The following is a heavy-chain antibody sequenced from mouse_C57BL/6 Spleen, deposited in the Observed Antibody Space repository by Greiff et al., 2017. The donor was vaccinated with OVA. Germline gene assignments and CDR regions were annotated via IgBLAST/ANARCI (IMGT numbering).Heavy chain of an antibody. D-gene: IGHD1-1*01. CDR2: INPNNGGT. J-gene: IGHJ1*03. V-gene: IGHV1-18*01. Sequence: EVQLQQSGPELVKPGASVKIPCKASGYTFTDYNMDWVKQSHGKSLEWIGDINPNNGGTIYNQKFKGKATLTVDKSSSTAYMELRSLTSEDTAVYYCARGRRLYGSSGDWYFDVWGTGTTVTVSS. CDR1: GYTFTDYN. CDR3: ARGRRLYGSSGDWYFDV.